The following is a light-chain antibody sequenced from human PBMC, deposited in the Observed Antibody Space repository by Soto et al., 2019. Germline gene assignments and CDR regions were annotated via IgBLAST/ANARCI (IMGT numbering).Light chain of an antibody. CDR3: QQSGSSPWT. J-gene: IGKJ1*01. Sequence: EIVLTQSPGTLSLSQGQRATLSCRARQSLSSTYLAWYQQRPGQAPRLLIYGASIRATGIPDRFSGSGSGTDFTLTISRLEPEDFAVYYCQQSGSSPWTFGQGTKVDIK. V-gene: IGKV3-20*01. CDR2: GAS. CDR1: QSLSSTY.